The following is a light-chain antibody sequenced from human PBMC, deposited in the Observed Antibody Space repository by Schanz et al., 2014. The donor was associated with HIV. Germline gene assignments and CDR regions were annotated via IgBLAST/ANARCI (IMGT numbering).Light chain of an antibody. J-gene: IGKJ4*01. CDR1: QTVSNN. V-gene: IGKV3-15*01. CDR3: QQYNNWPPIT. CDR2: GAS. Sequence: EIVMTQSPGTLSVSPGERATLSCRASQTVSNNLAWYQQKPGQAPRLLVYGASTRAAGVPARFSGSGSGTDFTLTISSLQSEDFAVYYCQQYNNWPPITFAGGTKVEIK.